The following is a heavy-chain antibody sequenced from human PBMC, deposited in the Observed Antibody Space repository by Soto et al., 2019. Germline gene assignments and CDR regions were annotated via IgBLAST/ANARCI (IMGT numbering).Heavy chain of an antibody. J-gene: IGHJ5*02. CDR3: ARKGWRFGVVPRGGLAP. D-gene: IGHD3-3*01. CDR1: GGSITSNY. Sequence: SETLSLTCSVSGGSITSNYWSWIRQPAGKGPEWIGRIYGSGTTIYNPSLESRVAMSVDTSKNQFSLKLRSVTAADTAVYYRARKGWRFGVVPRGGLAPWGQGSLVTVSS. CDR2: IYGSGTT. V-gene: IGHV4-4*07.